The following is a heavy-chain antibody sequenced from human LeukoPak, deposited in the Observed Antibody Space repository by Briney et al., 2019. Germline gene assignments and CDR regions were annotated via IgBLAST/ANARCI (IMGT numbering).Heavy chain of an antibody. CDR2: ISYDGSNE. J-gene: IGHJ4*02. CDR1: GFTFSSYV. Sequence: PGGSLRLSCAASGFTFSSYVMHWVRQAPGKGLEWVAIISYDGSNEYYADSVKGRFTISRDNSKNTLYLQMNSLRAADTAVYYCARDSSSDFDYWGQGTLVTVSS. D-gene: IGHD3-22*01. V-gene: IGHV3-30*04. CDR3: ARDSSSDFDY.